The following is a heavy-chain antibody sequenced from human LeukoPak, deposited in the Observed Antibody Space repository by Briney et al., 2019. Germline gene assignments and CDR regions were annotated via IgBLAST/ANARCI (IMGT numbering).Heavy chain of an antibody. CDR1: GFTFSSYA. Sequence: GGSLRLSCAASGFTFSSYAMSWVRQAPNKGLEWVSSINSHSNYIYYADSVKGRFTISRDNPKNTLYLQMNSLRAEDTAVYYCAKEDWEYFDYWGQGTLVTVSS. V-gene: IGHV3-23*05. J-gene: IGHJ4*02. CDR3: AKEDWEYFDY. D-gene: IGHD1-26*01. CDR2: INSHSNYI.